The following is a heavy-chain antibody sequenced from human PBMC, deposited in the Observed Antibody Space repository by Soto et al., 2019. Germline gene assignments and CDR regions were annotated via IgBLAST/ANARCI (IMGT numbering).Heavy chain of an antibody. Sequence: QVQLVQSGAEVKKPGSSVKVSCKASGGTFSSYTISRVRQAPGQGLEWMGRIIPILGIANYAQKFQGRVTITADKSTSTAYMELSSLRSEDTAVYYCARDDSFTYYYGSGSYYGWGQGTLVTVSS. CDR3: ARDDSFTYYYGSGSYYG. V-gene: IGHV1-69*08. CDR2: IIPILGIA. J-gene: IGHJ4*02. D-gene: IGHD3-10*01. CDR1: GGTFSSYT.